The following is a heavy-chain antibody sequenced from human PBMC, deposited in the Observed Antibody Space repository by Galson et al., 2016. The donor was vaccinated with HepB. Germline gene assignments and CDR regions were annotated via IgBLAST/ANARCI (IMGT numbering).Heavy chain of an antibody. CDR3: STDGDGLTSGDWFDP. CDR2: INPSGGST. Sequence: SVKVSCKASGYIFTDYYMHWVRQAPGQGLEWMGVINPSGGSTTYAQKFQGRVTMTRDTSTSTVYMALSSLRSADTAVYYCSTDGDGLTSGDWFDPWGQGTLVTVSS. D-gene: IGHD3-9*01. CDR1: GYIFTDYY. V-gene: IGHV1-46*01. J-gene: IGHJ5*02.